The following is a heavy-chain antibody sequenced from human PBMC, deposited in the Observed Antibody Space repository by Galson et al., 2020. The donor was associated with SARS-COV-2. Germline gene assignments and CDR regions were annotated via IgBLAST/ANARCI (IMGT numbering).Heavy chain of an antibody. CDR1: GFTFSSYG. Sequence: GGSLRLSCAASGFTFSSYGMHWVRQAPGKGLEWVAVIWYDGSNTYYADSVKGRFTISRDNSKNTLYLQMNSLRAEDTAVYYCARVTSYYYGMDVWGQGTTVTVSS. CDR2: IWYDGSNT. J-gene: IGHJ6*02. CDR3: ARVTSYYYGMDV. V-gene: IGHV3-33*01.